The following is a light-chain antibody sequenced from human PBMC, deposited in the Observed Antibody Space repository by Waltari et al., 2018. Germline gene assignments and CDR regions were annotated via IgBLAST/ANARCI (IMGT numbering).Light chain of an antibody. CDR2: EDG. V-gene: IGLV1-51*02. Sequence: QSVLTQPPSVSAAPGQRVTISCSGGHSNIGNNYVSWYRQFPGTAPELLIYEDGARPSGVPGRFSGSKSGTSATLDITGLQAGDEADDYCGTWDSSLSGAVFGGGTHLTVL. J-gene: IGLJ7*01. CDR3: GTWDSSLSGAV. CDR1: HSNIGNNY.